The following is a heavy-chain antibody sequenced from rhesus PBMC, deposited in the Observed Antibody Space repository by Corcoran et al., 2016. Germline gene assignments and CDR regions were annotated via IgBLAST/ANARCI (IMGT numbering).Heavy chain of an antibody. CDR2: IYGSTGST. CDR1: GYSISCHY. J-gene: IGHJ4*01. Sequence: QVQLQESGPGLVKPSETLSPPCPVSGYSISCHYWIWILQPPGQVLGWIGYIYGSTGSTYYNPSLKSRVSISTDTSKNQFSLKLNSVTAADTAVYYCARAIVGTTFFFDYWGQGVLVTVSS. D-gene: IGHD1-44*01. CDR3: ARAIVGTTFFFDY. V-gene: IGHV4-147*01.